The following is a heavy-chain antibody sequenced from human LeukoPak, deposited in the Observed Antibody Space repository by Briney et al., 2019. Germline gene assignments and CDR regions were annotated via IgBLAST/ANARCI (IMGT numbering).Heavy chain of an antibody. CDR2: INPSGGST. CDR3: ATGRPYYYDSSGSYYFDY. J-gene: IGHJ4*02. Sequence: ASVKVSCKASGYTFTSYYMHWVRQAPGQGLEWMGIINPSGGSTSYAQKFQGRVTMTEDTSTDTAYMELSSLRSEDTAVYYCATGRPYYYDSSGSYYFDYWGQGTLVTVSS. V-gene: IGHV1-46*01. CDR1: GYTFTSYY. D-gene: IGHD3-22*01.